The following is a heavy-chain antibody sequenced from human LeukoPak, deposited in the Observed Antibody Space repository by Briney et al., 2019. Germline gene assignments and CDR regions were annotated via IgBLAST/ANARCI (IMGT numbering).Heavy chain of an antibody. J-gene: IGHJ4*02. CDR1: GFSLCTHW. V-gene: IGHV3-74*01. D-gene: IGHD2-21*01. Sequence: GPPRVSPAAPGFSLCTHWMHWLRPAAGKGLVLVSRITSGATTTNYAASVKGRFTISRDYTKTALYLQMNSLTVEDTAVYYCARARGGGEGYSDYWGQGTLVTVSS. CDR3: ARARGGGEGYSDY. CDR2: ITSGATTT.